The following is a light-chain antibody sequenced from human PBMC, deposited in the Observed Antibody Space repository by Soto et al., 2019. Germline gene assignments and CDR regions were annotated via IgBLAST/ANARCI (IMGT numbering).Light chain of an antibody. J-gene: IGKJ4*01. CDR2: GAS. CDR1: QSVSSNF. CDR3: QQYGSSPFT. Sequence: EIVLTQSPGTLSLSPGERATLPCRASQSVSSNFLAWYQQKPGQTPRLLIYGASSRATGIPDRLSGSGSGTDFTLTISRLEPEDFAVYYCQQYGSSPFTFGGGTKVEIK. V-gene: IGKV3-20*01.